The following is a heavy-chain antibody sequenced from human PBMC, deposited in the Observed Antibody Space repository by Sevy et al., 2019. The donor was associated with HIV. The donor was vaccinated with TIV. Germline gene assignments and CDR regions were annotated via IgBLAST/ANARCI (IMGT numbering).Heavy chain of an antibody. CDR2: MNPNSGNT. J-gene: IGHJ6*02. D-gene: IGHD1-20*01. CDR1: GYTFTSYD. CDR3: AGGGVKYNWNAYYYYGMDV. V-gene: IGHV1-8*01. Sequence: ASVKVSCKASGYTFTSYDINWVRQATGQGLEWMGWMNPNSGNTGYAQKFQGRVTMTRNTSIRTAYMELSSLRSEDTAVYYCAGGGVKYNWNAYYYYGMDVWGQGTTVTVSS.